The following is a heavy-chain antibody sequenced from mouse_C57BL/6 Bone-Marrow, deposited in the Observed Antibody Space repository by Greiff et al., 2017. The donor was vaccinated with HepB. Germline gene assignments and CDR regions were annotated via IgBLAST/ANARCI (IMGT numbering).Heavy chain of an antibody. CDR3: ARHLYYDYDMFAY. V-gene: IGHV5-12*01. D-gene: IGHD2-4*01. CDR1: GFTFSDYY. Sequence: EVMLVESGGGLVQPGGSLKLSCAASGFTFSDYYMYWVRQTPEKRLEWVAYISNGGGSTYYPDTLKGRFTISIDNAKNTLYLQMSRLKSEDTAMYYCARHLYYDYDMFAYWGQGTLVTVSA. J-gene: IGHJ3*01. CDR2: ISNGGGST.